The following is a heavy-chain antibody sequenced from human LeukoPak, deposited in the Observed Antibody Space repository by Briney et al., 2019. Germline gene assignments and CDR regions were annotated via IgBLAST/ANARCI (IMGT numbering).Heavy chain of an antibody. Sequence: PSETLSLTCTVSGGSINSSSYYWGWIRQPPGKGLEWIGNIYYSGTTYYNPSLKNRVTISVDASKNRFSLKLNFVTAADTAVYYCARRYPFDLSAFEIWGQGTMDIVSS. CDR2: IYYSGTT. J-gene: IGHJ3*02. CDR3: ARRYPFDLSAFEI. D-gene: IGHD3-16*01. CDR1: GGSINSSSYY. V-gene: IGHV4-39*01.